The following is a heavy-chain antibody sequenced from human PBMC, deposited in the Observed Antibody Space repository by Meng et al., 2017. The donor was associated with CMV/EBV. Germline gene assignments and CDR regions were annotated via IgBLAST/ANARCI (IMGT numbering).Heavy chain of an antibody. J-gene: IGHJ4*02. V-gene: IGHV3-30*04. CDR1: GFTFSSYA. Sequence: SGFTFSSYAMHWVRQAPGKGLEWVAVISYDGSNKYYADSVKGRFTISRDNSKNTLYLQMNSLRAEDTAVYYCASMGGIIAAAGTGYYWGQGTLVTVSS. D-gene: IGHD6-13*01. CDR2: ISYDGSNK. CDR3: ASMGGIIAAAGTGYY.